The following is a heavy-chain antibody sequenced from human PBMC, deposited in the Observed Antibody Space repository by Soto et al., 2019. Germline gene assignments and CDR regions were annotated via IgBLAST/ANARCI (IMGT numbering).Heavy chain of an antibody. CDR1: GYTFSSYG. D-gene: IGHD2-21*02. J-gene: IGHJ6*02. V-gene: IGHV1-18*01. CDR2: LSAYSGDT. CDR3: ARDPPIAFCGGDCYSFPLYYGMDV. Sequence: ASVKVSCKASGYTFSSYGISWVRQAPGQGLEWMGWLSAYSGDTNYAQNLQGRVTMTTDTSTSTAYMELRSLKSDDTAVYYCARDPPIAFCGGDCYSFPLYYGMDVWGQGTTVTVSS.